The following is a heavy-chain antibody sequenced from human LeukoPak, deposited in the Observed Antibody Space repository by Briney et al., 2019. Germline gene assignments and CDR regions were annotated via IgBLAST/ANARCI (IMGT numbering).Heavy chain of an antibody. CDR1: GFTFKNYG. CDR2: IWYDGSKT. Sequence: PGGSLRLSCAASGFTFKNYGMHWVRRAPGKGLEWVAVIWYDGSKTYYADSVKGRFTISRDNSMNTLYLHMSSLRADDTAVYYCAKSGGGYCSGGSCYGFDYWGQGTLVTVSS. D-gene: IGHD2-15*01. J-gene: IGHJ4*02. CDR3: AKSGGGYCSGGSCYGFDY. V-gene: IGHV3-33*06.